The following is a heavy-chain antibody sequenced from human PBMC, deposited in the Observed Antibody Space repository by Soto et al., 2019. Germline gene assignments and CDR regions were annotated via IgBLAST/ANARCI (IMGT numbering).Heavy chain of an antibody. CDR3: ARGMTDYDLWSGYPVAFDI. CDR1: GGTFSSYA. D-gene: IGHD3-3*01. J-gene: IGHJ3*02. Sequence: AGKVSCKACGGTFSSYAINCVRQPPGQGLEWMGGISPIFCAAKYSQKLQGRVTITADESTSTAYMELTSLRSEDTAVYYCARGMTDYDLWSGYPVAFDIWGPGTLVPVSS. CDR2: ISPIFCAA. V-gene: IGHV1-69*01.